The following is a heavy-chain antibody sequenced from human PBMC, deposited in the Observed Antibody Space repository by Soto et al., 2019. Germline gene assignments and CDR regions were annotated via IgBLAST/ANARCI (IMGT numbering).Heavy chain of an antibody. CDR2: IIPIFGTA. Sequence: QVQLVQSGAEVKKPGSSVKVSCKASGGTFSSYAISWVRQAPGQGLEWMGGIIPIFGTANYAQKFQGRVTITADESTSTAYMELSSLRSEDSAVYYCARVLPEMATIGDWYFDLLGRGTLVTVSS. D-gene: IGHD5-12*01. CDR1: GGTFSSYA. CDR3: ARVLPEMATIGDWYFDL. J-gene: IGHJ2*01. V-gene: IGHV1-69*12.